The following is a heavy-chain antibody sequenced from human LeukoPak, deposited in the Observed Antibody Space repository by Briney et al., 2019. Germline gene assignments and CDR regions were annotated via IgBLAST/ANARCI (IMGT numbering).Heavy chain of an antibody. CDR3: ATYSSGWF. Sequence: PGGSLRLFCAASGHSFRNAWMSWVRQAPGKGLEWVGRIKTKTDGGTTDYAAPVKGRFTISRDDSKTTLYLQMNSLKTEDTAVYYCATYSSGWFWGQGTLVTVSS. J-gene: IGHJ4*02. CDR2: IKTKTDGGTT. V-gene: IGHV3-15*01. CDR1: GHSFRNAW. D-gene: IGHD6-19*01.